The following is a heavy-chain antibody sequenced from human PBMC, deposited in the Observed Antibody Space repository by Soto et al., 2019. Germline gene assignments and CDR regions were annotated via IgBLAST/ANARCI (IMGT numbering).Heavy chain of an antibody. D-gene: IGHD3-3*01. Sequence: VQLQRWGAGLLKPSETRSLTCVVYGGSFRGYSWSWIRHPPGKGREWIGEINQGGSTNYNPSPKSRVTISVDTSNNQFSLKLSSVTAADTAVYYCARGSYDFWSGYRYYYGMDVWGQGTTVTVSS. CDR2: INQGGST. V-gene: IGHV4-34*01. CDR1: GGSFRGYS. J-gene: IGHJ6*02. CDR3: ARGSYDFWSGYRYYYGMDV.